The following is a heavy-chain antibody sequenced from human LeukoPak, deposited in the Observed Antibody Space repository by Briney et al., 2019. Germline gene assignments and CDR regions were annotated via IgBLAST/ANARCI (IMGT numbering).Heavy chain of an antibody. D-gene: IGHD3-10*01. V-gene: IGHV1-18*01. Sequence: ASVKVSCKASGYTFTSYGISWVRQAPGQGLEWMGWISAYNGNTNYAQKLQGRVTMTTDTSTSTAYMELRSLRSDDTAVYYCARDVLPYGSGSYCHDYWGQGTLVTVSS. CDR3: ARDVLPYGSGSYCHDY. CDR1: GYTFTSYG. CDR2: ISAYNGNT. J-gene: IGHJ4*02.